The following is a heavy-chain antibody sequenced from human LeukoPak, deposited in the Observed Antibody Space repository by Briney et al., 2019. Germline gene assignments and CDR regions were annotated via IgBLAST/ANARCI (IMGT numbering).Heavy chain of an antibody. CDR2: IKQDGSEK. CDR3: ARDLSYSRDDAFDL. Sequence: GGSLRLSCAASGFTFSSYWMSWVRQAPGKGLEWVANIKQDGSEKYYVDSVKGRFTISRDNAKNSLYLQMNSLRAEDTAVYYCARDLSYSRDDAFDLWGQGTTVTVSS. CDR1: GFTFSSYW. V-gene: IGHV3-7*01. D-gene: IGHD3-22*01. J-gene: IGHJ3*01.